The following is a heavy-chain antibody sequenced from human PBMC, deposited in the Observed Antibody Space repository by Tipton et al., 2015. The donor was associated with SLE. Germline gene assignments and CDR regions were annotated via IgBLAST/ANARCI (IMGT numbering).Heavy chain of an antibody. V-gene: IGHV4-59*01. D-gene: IGHD5-18*01. J-gene: IGHJ3*02. CDR1: GGSISSYY. CDR2: IYYSGST. Sequence: TLSLTCTVSGGSISSYYWSWIRQPPGKGLEWIGYIYYSGSTNYNPSLKSRVTTSVDTSKNQFSLKLSSVTAADTAVYYCARLEGYSYGYHWAFDIWGQGTMVTVSS. CDR3: ARLEGYSYGYHWAFDI.